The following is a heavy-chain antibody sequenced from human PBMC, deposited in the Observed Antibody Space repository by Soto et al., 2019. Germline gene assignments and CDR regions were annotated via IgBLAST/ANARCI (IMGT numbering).Heavy chain of an antibody. J-gene: IGHJ4*02. Sequence: PSETLSLTCAVSGGSISIGGYSWSCIRQPPGKGLEWIGYIYHSGSTYYNPSLKSRVTISVDRSKNQFSLKLSSVTAADTAVYYCARGGNKYYFDYWGQGTLVTVSS. CDR2: IYHSGST. CDR3: ARGGNKYYFDY. V-gene: IGHV4-30-2*01. D-gene: IGHD5-12*01. CDR1: GGSISIGGYS.